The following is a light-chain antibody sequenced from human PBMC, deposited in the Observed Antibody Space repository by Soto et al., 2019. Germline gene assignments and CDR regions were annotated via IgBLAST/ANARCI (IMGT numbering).Light chain of an antibody. J-gene: IGLJ1*01. CDR3: SSYTSSSLYV. CDR2: DVS. Sequence: QSLLTQPASVSGSPGQSITISCTGTSSDVGGYNYVSWYQQHPGKAPKLMIYDVSNRPSGVSNRFSGSKSGNTASLTISGLQAEDEADYYCSSYTSSSLYVFGTGTKVTVL. CDR1: SSDVGGYNY. V-gene: IGLV2-14*01.